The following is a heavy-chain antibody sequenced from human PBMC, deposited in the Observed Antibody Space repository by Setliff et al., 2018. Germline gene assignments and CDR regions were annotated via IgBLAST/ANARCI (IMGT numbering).Heavy chain of an antibody. V-gene: IGHV4-39*07. D-gene: IGHD6-25*01. Sequence: PSETLSLTCTVSGGSISSSLYYWGWIRQPPGKGLEWIGSIYYSGSTYYNPSLKSRVTISVDTSKNQFSLKLSSVTAADTAVYYCARVSGMGSPPYYYYYYGMDVWGQGTTVTVS. CDR2: IYYSGST. CDR1: GGSISSSLYY. J-gene: IGHJ6*02. CDR3: ARVSGMGSPPYYYYYYGMDV.